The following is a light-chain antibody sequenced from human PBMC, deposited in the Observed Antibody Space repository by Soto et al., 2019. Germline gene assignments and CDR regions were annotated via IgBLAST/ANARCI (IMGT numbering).Light chain of an antibody. CDR3: ETWDSNTRI. J-gene: IGLJ2*01. V-gene: IGLV4-60*02. CDR2: LERSGSY. CDR1: SGHSSHI. Sequence: QLVLTQSSSASASLGSSVKLTCTLSSGHSSHIIAWHQQQPGKAPRYLMKLERSGSYNKGSGVPDRFSGSSSGPDRYLTISNLQFEDEADYYCETWDSNTRIFGGGTKVTVL.